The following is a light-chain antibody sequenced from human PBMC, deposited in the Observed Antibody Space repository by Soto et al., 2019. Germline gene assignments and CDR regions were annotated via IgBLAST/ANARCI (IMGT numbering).Light chain of an antibody. Sequence: EIVMTQSPATLSASPGERATLSCRASQSISTELAWYQQKPGQPPSLLIYSASTRATGVPARFTGSGSGSEFTLTISGLQSEDFAVYYCQQGHNWPLTFGQGTRLEI. CDR2: SAS. CDR1: QSISTE. V-gene: IGKV3-15*01. CDR3: QQGHNWPLT. J-gene: IGKJ2*01.